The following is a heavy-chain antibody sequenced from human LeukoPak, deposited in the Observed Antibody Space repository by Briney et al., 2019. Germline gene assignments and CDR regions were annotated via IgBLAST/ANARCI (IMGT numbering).Heavy chain of an antibody. V-gene: IGHV4-34*01. D-gene: IGHD2-21*02. CDR1: GGSFSGYY. J-gene: IGHJ4*02. CDR3: AREVAYCGGDCYSDF. CDR2: INHSGST. Sequence: SETLSLTCAVYGGSFSGYYWSWIRQPPGEGLEWIGEINHSGSTNYNPSLKSRVTISVDTSKNQFSLKLSSVTAADAAVYYCAREVAYCGGDCYSDFWGQGTLVTVSS.